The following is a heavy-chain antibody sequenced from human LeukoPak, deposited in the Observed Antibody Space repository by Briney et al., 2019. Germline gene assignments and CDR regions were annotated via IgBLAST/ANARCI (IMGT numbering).Heavy chain of an antibody. CDR1: GGSISSYY. CDR2: IYYSGST. CDR3: ARDGLALGYCSGGSCDAFDI. Sequence: PSETLSLTCTVSGGSISSYYWSWIRQPPGKGLEWIGYIYYSGSTNYNPSLKSRVTISVDTSKNQFSLKLSSVTAADTAVYYCARDGLALGYCSGGSCDAFDIWDQGTMVTVSS. V-gene: IGHV4-59*01. J-gene: IGHJ3*02. D-gene: IGHD2-15*01.